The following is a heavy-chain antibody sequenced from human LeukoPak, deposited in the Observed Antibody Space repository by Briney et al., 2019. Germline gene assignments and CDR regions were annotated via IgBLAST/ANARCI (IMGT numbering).Heavy chain of an antibody. CDR2: IWSDGTNK. V-gene: IGHV3-33*01. D-gene: IGHD1-26*01. Sequence: GRSLRLSCAASGLTFSSYGMHWVRQTPGKGLEWATIIWSDGTNKYYADSVKGRFTISRDNSKNTLYLQMNSLRAEDTAVYYCARGSGSFSGGFDYWGQGTLVTVSS. CDR3: ARGSGSFSGGFDY. J-gene: IGHJ4*02. CDR1: GLTFSSYG.